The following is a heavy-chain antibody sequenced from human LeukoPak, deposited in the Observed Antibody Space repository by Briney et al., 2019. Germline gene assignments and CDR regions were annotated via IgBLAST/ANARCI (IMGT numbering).Heavy chain of an antibody. CDR3: AAGSTIAAADY. D-gene: IGHD6-13*01. J-gene: IGHJ4*02. CDR2: IYYSGST. V-gene: IGHV4-31*03. Sequence: SETLSLTCTVSGGSISSGGYYWSWIRLHPGKGLEWIGYIYYSGSTYYNPSLKSRVTISVDTSKNQFSLKLSSVTAADTAVYYCAAGSTIAAADYWGQGTLVTVSS. CDR1: GGSISSGGYY.